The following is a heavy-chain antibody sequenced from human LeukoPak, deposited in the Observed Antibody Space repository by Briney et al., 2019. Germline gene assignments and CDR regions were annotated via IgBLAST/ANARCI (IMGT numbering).Heavy chain of an antibody. CDR3: ARDHDRYDSSGYPY. V-gene: IGHV3-21*01. D-gene: IGHD3-22*01. Sequence: GGSPRLSCAASGFTFSSYSMNWVRQAPGKGLEWVSSISSSSSYIYYADSVKGRFTISRDNAKNSLYLQMNSLRAEDTAVYYCARDHDRYDSSGYPYWGQGTLATVSS. CDR1: GFTFSSYS. J-gene: IGHJ4*02. CDR2: ISSSSSYI.